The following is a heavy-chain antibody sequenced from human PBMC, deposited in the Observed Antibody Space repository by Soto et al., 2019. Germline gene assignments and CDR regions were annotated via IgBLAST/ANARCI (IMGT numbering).Heavy chain of an antibody. Sequence: PGESLKISCKASGYIFTTYWIAWVRHMPGQGLEWIGIINPIDSDTRYSPSFQGQVTISADKSISTTYLQWSSLKASDTAIYNVTGNSNFYNLAQGDLLTVSA. CDR3: TGNSNFYN. CDR2: INPIDSDT. J-gene: IGHJ4*01. CDR1: GYIFTTYW. V-gene: IGHV5-51*01. D-gene: IGHD1-7*01.